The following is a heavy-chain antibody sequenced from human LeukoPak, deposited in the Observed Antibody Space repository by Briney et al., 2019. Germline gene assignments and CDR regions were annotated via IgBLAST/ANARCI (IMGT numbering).Heavy chain of an antibody. CDR2: ISGSGGST. Sequence: GGSLRLSCAASGFTFSSYAMSWVRQAPGKGLELVSAISGSGGSTYYADSVKGRFTISRENSKNTLYLQMNSLRAEDTAVYYCAKVVQYPRSIDYWGQGTLVTVSS. CDR1: GFTFSSYA. J-gene: IGHJ4*02. V-gene: IGHV3-23*01. D-gene: IGHD2-2*01. CDR3: AKVVQYPRSIDY.